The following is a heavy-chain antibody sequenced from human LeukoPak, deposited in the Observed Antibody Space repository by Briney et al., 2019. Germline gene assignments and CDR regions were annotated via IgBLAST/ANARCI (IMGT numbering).Heavy chain of an antibody. D-gene: IGHD3-3*01. CDR1: GFTLSNAW. CDR3: TKASFRVFMNYFDY. CDR2: IKTKTEGGTT. J-gene: IGHJ4*02. V-gene: IGHV3-15*01. Sequence: MAGGSLRLSCAASGFTLSNAWMSWVRQAPGKGLEWVGRIKTKTEGGTTEYAAPVKGRFTISRDDSKNTLYLQMNSLKTEDTAVYYCTKASFRVFMNYFDYWGQGALVTVSS.